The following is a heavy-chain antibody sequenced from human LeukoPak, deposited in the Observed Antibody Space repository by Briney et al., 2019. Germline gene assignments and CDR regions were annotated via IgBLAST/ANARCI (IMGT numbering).Heavy chain of an antibody. V-gene: IGHV4-4*08. CDR3: AKTARVPFH. D-gene: IGHD6-6*01. J-gene: IGHJ4*02. CDR1: GDSLTSSY. CDR2: IYPTGDK. Sequence: SQSLSLTRTVSGDSLTSSYWSWVRQPPGKTLECLGYIYPTGDKMYNPSLRGRLTMSLDTSKNQVSLRLTSVTAADTAVYFCAKTARVPFHWGQGTLVTVSS.